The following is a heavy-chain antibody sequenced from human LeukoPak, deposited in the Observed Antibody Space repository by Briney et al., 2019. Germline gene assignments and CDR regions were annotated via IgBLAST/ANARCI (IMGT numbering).Heavy chain of an antibody. J-gene: IGHJ4*02. CDR3: ARGKLGQAY. Sequence: GGPLRLSCAASGFTFSSYWMSWVRQAPGKGLEWVANINQDGSEIYYVDSVKGRFTISRDNAKSSLYLQMNSLRAEDTAIYYCARGKLGQAYWGQGTLVTVSS. CDR1: GFTFSSYW. V-gene: IGHV3-7*04. CDR2: INQDGSEI. D-gene: IGHD6-13*01.